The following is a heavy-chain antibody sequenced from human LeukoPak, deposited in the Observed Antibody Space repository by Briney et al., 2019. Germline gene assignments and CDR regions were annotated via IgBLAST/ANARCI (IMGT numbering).Heavy chain of an antibody. CDR1: GFTFSSYE. CDR2: ISSSGSTI. V-gene: IGHV3-48*03. D-gene: IGHD2-2*01. CDR3: ATYCSSTSCPNFDY. Sequence: GXSLRLSCAASGFTFSSYEMNWVRQAPGKGVEGVSYISSSGSTIYYADSVKGRFTISRDNAKNSVYLQMNSLRAEDTAVYYCATYCSSTSCPNFDYWGQGTLVTVSS. J-gene: IGHJ4*02.